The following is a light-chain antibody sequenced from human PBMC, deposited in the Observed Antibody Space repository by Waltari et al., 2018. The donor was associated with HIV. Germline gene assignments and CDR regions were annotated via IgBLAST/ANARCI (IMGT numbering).Light chain of an antibody. Sequence: QSALTQPPSASGSPGQSVTISCTGTSSDVGGYNYVSWYQHHPGKAPKLMIFEVSQRPAGVPDRFSGSKSGNTASLTVSGLQAEDEAGYYCSSYAGSTYVLFGGGTKLTVL. CDR1: SSDVGGYNY. J-gene: IGLJ2*01. CDR3: SSYAGSTYVL. CDR2: EVS. V-gene: IGLV2-8*01.